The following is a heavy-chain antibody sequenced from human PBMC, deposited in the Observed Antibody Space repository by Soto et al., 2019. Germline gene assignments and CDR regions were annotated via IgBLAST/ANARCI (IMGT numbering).Heavy chain of an antibody. CDR2: IYWDDDK. CDR3: AHAGDFDLLSFDR. Sequence: SGPNAGEPAQTLTLTCAFSGFSLTTTRMGVAWIRQPPGKALEWLALIYWDDDKRYSPSLKNRLTVSKDTSTNRVVLTITNISPDDTGTYFCAHAGDFDLLSFDRWGPGTLVTVSS. D-gene: IGHD2-15*01. V-gene: IGHV2-5*02. CDR1: GFSLTTTRMG. J-gene: IGHJ4*02.